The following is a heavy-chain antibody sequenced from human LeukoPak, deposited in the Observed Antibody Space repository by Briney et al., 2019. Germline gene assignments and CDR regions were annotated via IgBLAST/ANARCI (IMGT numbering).Heavy chain of an antibody. CDR2: INPNSGGT. J-gene: IGHJ4*02. CDR1: GYTFTGYY. CDR3: VRGPRDLRVVPAAPFDY. Sequence: ASVKVSCKASGYTFTGYYMHWVRQAPGQGLEWMGWINPNSGGTNYAQKFQGCVTMTRDTSISTAYMELSRLRSDDTAVYYCVRGPRDLRVVPAAPFDYWGQGTLVTVSS. V-gene: IGHV1-2*04. D-gene: IGHD2-2*01.